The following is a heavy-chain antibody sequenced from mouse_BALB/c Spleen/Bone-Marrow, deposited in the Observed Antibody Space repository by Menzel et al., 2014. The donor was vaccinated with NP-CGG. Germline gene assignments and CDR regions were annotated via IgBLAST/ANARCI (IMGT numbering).Heavy chain of an antibody. CDR2: IRLKSNNYAT. CDR1: GFTFSNYW. V-gene: IGHV6-6*02. Sequence: EVKLVESGGGLVQPGGSMKLPCVASGFTFSNYWMNWVRQSPEKGLEWVAEIRLKSNNYATHYVESVKGRFTISRDDSKSSVYLQMNNLRAEDTGIYYCTRITGKFDYWGQGTTLTVSS. D-gene: IGHD4-1*01. CDR3: TRITGKFDY. J-gene: IGHJ2*01.